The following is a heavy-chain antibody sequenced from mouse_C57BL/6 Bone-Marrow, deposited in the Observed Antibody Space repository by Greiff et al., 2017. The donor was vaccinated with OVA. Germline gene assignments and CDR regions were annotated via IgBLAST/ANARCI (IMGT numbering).Heavy chain of an antibody. D-gene: IGHD1-1*01. CDR3: AYYYGSPYYFDY. V-gene: IGHV1-82*01. J-gene: IGHJ2*01. CDR1: GYAFSSSW. CDR2: IYPGDGDT. Sequence: ESGPELVKPGASVKISCKASGYAFSSSWMNWVKQRPGKGLEWIGRIYPGDGDTNYNGKFKGKATLTADKSSSTAYMQLSSLTSEDSAVYFCAYYYGSPYYFDYWGQGTTLTVSS.